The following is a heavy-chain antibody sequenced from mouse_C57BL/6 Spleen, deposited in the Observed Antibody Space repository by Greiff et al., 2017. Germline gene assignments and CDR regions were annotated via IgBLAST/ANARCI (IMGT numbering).Heavy chain of an antibody. D-gene: IGHD1-1*01. J-gene: IGHJ4*01. CDR3: ARPPVVATDYAMDY. CDR1: GYTFTSYW. V-gene: IGHV1-64*01. CDR2: IHPNSGST. Sequence: VQLQQPGAELVKPGASVKLSCKASGYTFTSYWMHWVKQRPGQGLEWIGMIHPNSGSTNYNEKFKSKATLTVDTSSSTAYMQLSSLTSEDSAVYYCARPPVVATDYAMDYWGQGTSVTVSS.